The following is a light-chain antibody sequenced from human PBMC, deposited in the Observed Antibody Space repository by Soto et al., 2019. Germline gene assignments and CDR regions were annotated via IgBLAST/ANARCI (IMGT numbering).Light chain of an antibody. Sequence: QSALTQPASVSGSPGQSITISCAGTSSDVGNYNVVSWYQQHPGKAPKLMIYENNKRPSGVSNRFSGSKSGNTASLTISGLQAEDEADYHWCSYANGNIYVFGTGTKLTVL. CDR1: SSDVGNYNV. V-gene: IGLV2-23*01. CDR3: CSYANGNIYV. CDR2: ENN. J-gene: IGLJ1*01.